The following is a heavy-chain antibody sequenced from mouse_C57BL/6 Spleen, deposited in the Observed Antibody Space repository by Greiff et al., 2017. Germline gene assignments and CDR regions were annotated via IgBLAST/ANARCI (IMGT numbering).Heavy chain of an antibody. V-gene: IGHV2-2*01. CDR2: IWSGGST. CDR3: ARNQVYDSSLDY. D-gene: IGHD1-1*01. CDR1: GFSLTSYG. Sequence: VQLQQSGPGLVQPSQSLSITCTASGFSLTSYGVHWVRQSPGQGLEWLGVIWSGGSTDYTAAFISRLSISKDNSKSQFFFKMNSLQADDTAICDCARNQVYDSSLDYWGQGTTLTVSS. J-gene: IGHJ2*01.